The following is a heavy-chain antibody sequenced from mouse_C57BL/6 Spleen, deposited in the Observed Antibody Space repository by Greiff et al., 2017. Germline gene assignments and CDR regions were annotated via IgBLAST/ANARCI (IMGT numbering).Heavy chain of an antibody. CDR1: GFTFTDYY. J-gene: IGHJ1*03. Sequence: EVKLVESGGGLVQPGGSLSLSCAASGFTFTDYYMSWVRQPPGKALEWLGFIRNKANGYTTEYSASVKGRFPISRDNSQSILYLQMNALRAEDSATYYCARYGVGSYDWYFDVWGTGTTVTVAS. D-gene: IGHD1-1*02. CDR3: ARYGVGSYDWYFDV. CDR2: IRNKANGYTT. V-gene: IGHV7-3*01.